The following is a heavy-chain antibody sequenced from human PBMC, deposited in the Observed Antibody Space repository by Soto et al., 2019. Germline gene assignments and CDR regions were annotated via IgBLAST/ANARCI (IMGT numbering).Heavy chain of an antibody. J-gene: IGHJ4*02. V-gene: IGHV3-23*01. CDR1: GFTFSSYA. CDR3: AKEPGDYGDYVAKDY. D-gene: IGHD4-17*01. Sequence: GGSLRLSCAASGFTFSSYAMSCVRQAPGKGLEWVSAISGSGGSTYYADSVKGRFTISRDNSKNTLYPQMNSLRAEDTAVYYCAKEPGDYGDYVAKDYWGQGTLVTVSS. CDR2: ISGSGGST.